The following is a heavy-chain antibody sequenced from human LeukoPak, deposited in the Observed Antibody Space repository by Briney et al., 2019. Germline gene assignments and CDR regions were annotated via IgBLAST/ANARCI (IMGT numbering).Heavy chain of an antibody. CDR1: GFTFSDYY. CDR2: ISSSSSYT. V-gene: IGHV3-11*06. CDR3: ARVGRARALDY. D-gene: IGHD6-6*01. J-gene: IGHJ4*02. Sequence: GRSLTLSCAASGFTFSDYYMSWIRQAPGKGLEWVSYISSSSSYTNYADSVKGRFTISRDNAKNSLYLQMNSLRAEDTAVYYCARVGRARALDYWGQGTLVTVSS.